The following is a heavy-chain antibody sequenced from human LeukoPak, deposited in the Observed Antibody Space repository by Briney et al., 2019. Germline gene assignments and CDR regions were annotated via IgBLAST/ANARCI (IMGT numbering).Heavy chain of an antibody. CDR2: IIPIFDTA. CDR3: ARAERAGYSGPNAFDI. Sequence: GASVKVSCKASGGTFSSYSISWVRQAPGQGLEWMGGIIPIFDTADYAQKFQGRVTITADESTSTAYMELSRLRSDDTAVYYCARAERAGYSGPNAFDIWGQGTMVTVSS. D-gene: IGHD5-12*01. V-gene: IGHV1-69*13. CDR1: GGTFSSYS. J-gene: IGHJ3*02.